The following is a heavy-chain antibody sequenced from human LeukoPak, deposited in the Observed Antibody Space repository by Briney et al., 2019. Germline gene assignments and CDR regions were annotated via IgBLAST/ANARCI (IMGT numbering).Heavy chain of an antibody. CDR2: IYYSGST. CDR3: ALGAPGSSSYYYYYGMDV. V-gene: IGHV4-61*01. Sequence: SETLSLTCTVSGGSVSSGSYYWSWIRQPPGKGLEWNGYIYYSGSTNYNPSLKSRVTISVDTSKNQFSLKLSSVTAADTAVHYCALGAPGSSSYYYYYGMDVWGQGTTVTVSS. CDR1: GGSVSSGSYY. D-gene: IGHD6-6*01. J-gene: IGHJ6*02.